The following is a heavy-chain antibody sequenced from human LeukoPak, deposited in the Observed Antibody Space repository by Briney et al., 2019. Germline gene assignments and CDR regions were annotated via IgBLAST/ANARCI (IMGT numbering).Heavy chain of an antibody. D-gene: IGHD6-19*01. J-gene: IGHJ4*02. V-gene: IGHV3-23*01. CDR2: ISDSGGTT. Sequence: PGGSLRLPCVASGFSFSNLAMGWVRQAPGKGLEWVSVISDSGGTTYYADSVKGRFTISRDNSRNTLYLRMNSLRVEDTAVYYCAKDARRSSGWYFFDHWGREPWSPSPQ. CDR3: AKDARRSSGWYFFDH. CDR1: GFSFSNLA.